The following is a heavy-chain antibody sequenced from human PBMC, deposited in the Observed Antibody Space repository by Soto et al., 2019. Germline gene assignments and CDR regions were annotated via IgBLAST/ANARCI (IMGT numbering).Heavy chain of an antibody. J-gene: IGHJ4*02. CDR2: IRTRGEGGAT. V-gene: IGHV3-15*07. Sequence: EVQLVESGGGLVQPGGSLRLSCAACGFTFTYEWIIWVRQAPGTGLEWVGRIRTRGEGGATVYDATVKGRFPVSRDDSRNTLYLQMNSLQTEDTAIYYCTAAIASAIGNCGFDKWGQGTLVTVSS. CDR1: GFTFTYEW. D-gene: IGHD1-7*01. CDR3: TAAIASAIGNCGFDK.